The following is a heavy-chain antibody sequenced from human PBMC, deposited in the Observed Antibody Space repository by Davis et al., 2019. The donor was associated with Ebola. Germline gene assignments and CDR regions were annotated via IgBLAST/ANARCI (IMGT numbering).Heavy chain of an antibody. CDR1: GFAFNHFD. CDR2: ISIYSTHI. D-gene: IGHD2-15*01. V-gene: IGHV3-21*04. Sequence: PGGSLRLSCAASGFAFNHFDMNWVRQAPGKGLEWVSSISIYSTHIFYADSVRGRFTISRDNSRSTLYLQMNSLRVEDTAVYYCAAGGSLRWGQGTLVTVSS. J-gene: IGHJ4*02. CDR3: AAGGSLR.